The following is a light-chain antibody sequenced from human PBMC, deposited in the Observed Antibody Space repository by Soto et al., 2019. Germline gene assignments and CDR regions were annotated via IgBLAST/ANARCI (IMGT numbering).Light chain of an antibody. V-gene: IGKV1-39*01. CDR1: QSISTF. J-gene: IGKJ4*01. Sequence: DIQMTQSPSSVSASIGDRVTITCRASQSISTFLHWYQHKAGKAPKLLIYGASGLQSGVPSRFSGSGSGTDFTITISSLQPEDFATYYCQQSYSLPLTFAGGTKVDIK. CDR3: QQSYSLPLT. CDR2: GAS.